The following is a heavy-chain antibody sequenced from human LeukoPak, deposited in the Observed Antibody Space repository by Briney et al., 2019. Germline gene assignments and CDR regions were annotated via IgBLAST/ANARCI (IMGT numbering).Heavy chain of an antibody. CDR2: INPNSGGT. CDR1: GYTFTGYY. J-gene: IGHJ4*02. CDR3: ARDRFRVVPAAIPDY. V-gene: IGHV1-2*02. Sequence: ASMKVSCKASGYTFTGYYMHWVRQAPGQGLEWMGWINPNSGGTNYAQKFQGRVTMTRDTPISTAYMELSRLRSDDTAVYYCARDRFRVVPAAIPDYWGQGTLVTVSS. D-gene: IGHD2-2*02.